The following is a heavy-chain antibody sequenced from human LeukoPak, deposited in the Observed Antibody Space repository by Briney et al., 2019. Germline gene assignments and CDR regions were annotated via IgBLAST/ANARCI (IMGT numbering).Heavy chain of an antibody. CDR2: IIPIFGTA. CDR1: GGTFSSYA. Sequence: ASVKVSCKASGGTFSSYAISWVRQAPGQGLEWMGGIIPIFGTANYAQKFQGRVTITADESTSTAYMELSSLRSEDTAVYYCARDPRVRGVIGYFQHWGQGTLVTVSS. CDR3: ARDPRVRGVIGYFQH. V-gene: IGHV1-69*01. J-gene: IGHJ1*01. D-gene: IGHD3-10*01.